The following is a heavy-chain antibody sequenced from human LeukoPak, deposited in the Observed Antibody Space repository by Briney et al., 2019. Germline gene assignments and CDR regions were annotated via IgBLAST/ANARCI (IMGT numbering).Heavy chain of an antibody. CDR1: GGSISSGGYY. V-gene: IGHV4-31*03. J-gene: IGHJ6*02. CDR2: IYYSGST. D-gene: IGHD6-19*01. Sequence: SQTLSLTCTVPGGSISSGGYYWSWIRQHPGKGLEWIGYIYYSGSTYYNPSLKSRVTISVDTSKNQFSLKLSSVTAADTAVYYCARDLTGYSSGYGMDVWGQGTTVTVSS. CDR3: ARDLTGYSSGYGMDV.